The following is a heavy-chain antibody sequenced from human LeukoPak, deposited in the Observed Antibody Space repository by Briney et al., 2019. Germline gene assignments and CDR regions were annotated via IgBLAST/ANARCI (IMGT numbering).Heavy chain of an antibody. CDR1: GFTFSTYA. CDR3: AKGGSPSCYSSSGY. V-gene: IGHV3-23*01. J-gene: IGHJ4*02. CDR2: ICGSDGSR. D-gene: IGHD2-2*01. Sequence: GGSLRLSCAASGFTFSTYAMSCVRQARGEGLEWVSAICGSDGSRYYPDSVKGPFTISRENTKNTLYLQMNSLRSEDTAVYYCAKGGSPSCYSSSGYWGQGTLVTVSS.